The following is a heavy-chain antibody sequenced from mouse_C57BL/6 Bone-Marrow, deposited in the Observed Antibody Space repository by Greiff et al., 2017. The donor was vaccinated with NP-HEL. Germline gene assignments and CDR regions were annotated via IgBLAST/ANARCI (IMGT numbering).Heavy chain of an antibody. J-gene: IGHJ1*03. V-gene: IGHV5-16*01. Sequence: EVQGVESEGGLVQPGSSMKLSCTASGFTFSDYYMAWVRQVPEKGLEWVANINYDGSSTYYMDSLKSRFTISRDNAKNILYLQVSSLKSEDTAADYWARGGLRRDWYFDVWGTGTTVTVSS. CDR2: INYDGSST. CDR1: GFTFSDYY. D-gene: IGHD2-4*01. CDR3: ARGGLRRDWYFDV.